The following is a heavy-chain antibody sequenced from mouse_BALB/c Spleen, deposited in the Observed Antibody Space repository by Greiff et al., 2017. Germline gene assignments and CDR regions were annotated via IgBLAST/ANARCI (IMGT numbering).Heavy chain of an antibody. D-gene: IGHD2-4*01. CDR1: GYTFTDYV. V-gene: IGHV1-77*01. J-gene: IGHJ3*01. CDR2: IYPGSGST. Sequence: VQLQQSGPELVKPGASVKMSCKASGYTFTDYVISWVKQRTGQGLEWIGEIYPGSGSTYYNEKFKGKATLTADKSSNTAYMQLSSLTSEDSAVYFWARRRDYDGSWFAYWGQGTLVTVSA. CDR3: ARRRDYDGSWFAY.